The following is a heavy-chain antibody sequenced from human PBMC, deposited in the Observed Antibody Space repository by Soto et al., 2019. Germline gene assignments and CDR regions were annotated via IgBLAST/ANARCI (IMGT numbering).Heavy chain of an antibody. J-gene: IGHJ4*02. CDR3: AREDMTTELDY. D-gene: IGHD4-17*01. CDR1: GFTFSSYW. V-gene: IGHV3-74*01. Sequence: GGSVKLSCAASGFTFSSYWMHWVRQAPGKGLVWVSRINSDGSSTSYADSVKGRFTISRDNAKNTLYLQMNSLRAEDTAVYYCAREDMTTELDYWGQGTLVTVSS. CDR2: INSDGSST.